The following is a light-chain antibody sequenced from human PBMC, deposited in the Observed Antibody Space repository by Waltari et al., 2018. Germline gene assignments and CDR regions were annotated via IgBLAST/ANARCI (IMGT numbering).Light chain of an antibody. J-gene: IGKJ4*01. V-gene: IGKV3-15*01. Sequence: EIVMTXXPATLSVSPGERATLSCRASQSVSSNLAWYQQKPGQAPRLLIYGASTRATGIPARFXGSXSGTEFTLXISSMQSEDXAVYYCQXXNNWPPLTXGGGTKVEIK. CDR1: QSVSSN. CDR3: QXXNNWPPLT. CDR2: GAS.